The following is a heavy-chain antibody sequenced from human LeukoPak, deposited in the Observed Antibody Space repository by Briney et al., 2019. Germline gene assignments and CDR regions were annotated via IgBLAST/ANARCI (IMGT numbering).Heavy chain of an antibody. CDR1: GYTFTSYG. CDR3: ARDWITMVRGAHLFDY. CDR2: ISAYNGNT. D-gene: IGHD3-10*01. J-gene: IGHJ4*02. Sequence: ASVKVSCKASGYTFTSYGISWVRQAPGQGLEWMGWISAYNGNTNYAQKLQGRVTMTTDTSTSTAYMELRSLRSDDTAVHYCARDWITMVRGAHLFDYWGQGTLVTVSS. V-gene: IGHV1-18*01.